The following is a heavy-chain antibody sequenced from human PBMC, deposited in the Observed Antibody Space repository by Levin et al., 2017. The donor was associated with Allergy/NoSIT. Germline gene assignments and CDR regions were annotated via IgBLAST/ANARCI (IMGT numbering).Heavy chain of an antibody. Sequence: SETLSLTCTVSGGSASSDSFYWSWIRQPPGKGLQWIGYIYYRGRSTNYNPSLASRVTISLDTAKNQFSPKLRSVTAADTAVYYCARVRRDGYIFDYWGQGTLVTVSS. D-gene: IGHD5-24*01. CDR1: GGSASSDSFY. CDR2: IYYRGRST. CDR3: ARVRRDGYIFDY. J-gene: IGHJ4*02. V-gene: IGHV4-61*01.